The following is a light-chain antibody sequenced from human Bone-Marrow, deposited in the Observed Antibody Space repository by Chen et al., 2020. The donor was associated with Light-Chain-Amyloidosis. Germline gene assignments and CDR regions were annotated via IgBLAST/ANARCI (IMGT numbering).Light chain of an antibody. CDR2: RNN. CDR3: VAWDGSLSGYV. Sequence: QSVLTQPPSASGTPGQRVTLSCSGASSNIGLNYVYWYQHFPGAVPTLLIHRNNPRPSGVPDLFSASKSGTSSFLAIRGLRSEDEADYYCVAWDGSLSGYVFGTGTKVIVL. V-gene: IGLV1-47*01. CDR1: SSNIGLNY. J-gene: IGLJ1*01.